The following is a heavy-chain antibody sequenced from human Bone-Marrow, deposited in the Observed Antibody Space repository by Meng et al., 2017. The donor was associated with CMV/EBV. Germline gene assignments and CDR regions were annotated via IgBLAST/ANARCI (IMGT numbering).Heavy chain of an antibody. Sequence: SGPPLVKPTQTLTLTCTFSGFSLTPSGVGVGWIRQPPGKALEWLALIYWNDDKRYSPSLKSRVTITKDTSKNQVVLTMTNMDPVDTATYYWAHRPRTRYDGSGSYLYWGQGTLVTVSS. D-gene: IGHD3-10*01. J-gene: IGHJ4*02. V-gene: IGHV2-5*01. CDR1: GFSLTPSGVG. CDR3: AHRPRTRYDGSGSYLY. CDR2: IYWNDDK.